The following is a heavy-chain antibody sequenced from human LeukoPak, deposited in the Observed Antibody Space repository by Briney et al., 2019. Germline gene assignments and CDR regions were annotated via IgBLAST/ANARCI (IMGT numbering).Heavy chain of an antibody. D-gene: IGHD3-16*01. CDR2: IYYSGTPT. CDR3: ARDSRGGGPDFDY. CDR1: GDSISSSY. V-gene: IGHV4-59*01. Sequence: SSETLSLTCTVSGDSISSSYWAWIRQPPGEGLEWIGYIYYSGTPTSYNPSLKSRVTISIDTSRNQFSLKLSSVTAADTAVYYCARDSRGGGPDFDYWGQGTLVTVSS. J-gene: IGHJ4*02.